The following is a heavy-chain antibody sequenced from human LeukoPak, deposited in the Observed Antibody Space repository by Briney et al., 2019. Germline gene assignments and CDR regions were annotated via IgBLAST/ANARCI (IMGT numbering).Heavy chain of an antibody. V-gene: IGHV3-30*18. J-gene: IGHJ4*02. CDR1: GFTFSSCG. CDR3: AKGLTTVTTPY. Sequence: GGSLRLSCAASGFTFSSCGMHWVRQAPGKGLEWVAVISYDGSNKYYADSVKGRFTISRDNSKNTLYLQMNSLRAEDTAVYYCAKGLTTVTTPYWGQGTLVTVSS. D-gene: IGHD4-17*01. CDR2: ISYDGSNK.